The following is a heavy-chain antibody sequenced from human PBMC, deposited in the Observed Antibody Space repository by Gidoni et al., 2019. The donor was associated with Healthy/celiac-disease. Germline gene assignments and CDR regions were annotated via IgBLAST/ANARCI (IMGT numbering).Heavy chain of an antibody. J-gene: IGHJ5*02. Sequence: QVQLQESGPGLVTPSQTLSLTCTVSGGSISSGSYYWSWIRQPAGKGLEWIGRIYTSGSTNYNPSLKSRVTISVDTSKNQFSLKLSSVTAADTAVYYCAREGGYCTNGVCFRPLQNWFDPWGQGTLVTVSS. CDR3: AREGGYCTNGVCFRPLQNWFDP. D-gene: IGHD2-8*01. CDR2: IYTSGST. V-gene: IGHV4-61*02. CDR1: GGSISSGSYY.